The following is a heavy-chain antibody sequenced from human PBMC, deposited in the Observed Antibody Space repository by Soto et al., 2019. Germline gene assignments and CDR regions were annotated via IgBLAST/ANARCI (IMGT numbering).Heavy chain of an antibody. V-gene: IGHV1-58*01. J-gene: IGHJ6*02. CDR2: IVVGSGNT. D-gene: IGHD3-3*01. Sequence: ASVKVSCKASGFTFTSSAVRWVRQARGQRLEWIGWIVVGSGNTNYAQKFQERVTITRDMSTSTAYMELSSLRSEDTAVYYCAAGVVLEWLGDYYGMDVWGQGTTVTVSS. CDR3: AAGVVLEWLGDYYGMDV. CDR1: GFTFTSSA.